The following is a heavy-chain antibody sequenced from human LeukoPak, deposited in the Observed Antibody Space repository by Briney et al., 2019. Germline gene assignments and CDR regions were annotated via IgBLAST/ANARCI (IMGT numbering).Heavy chain of an antibody. CDR3: AREGEGTAMFLYYFDY. Sequence: SETLSLTCAVYGGSFSGYYWSWIRQPPGKGLEWIGEINHSGSTNYNPSLKSRVTISVDTSKNQFSLKLSSVTAADTAVYYCAREGEGTAMFLYYFDYWGQGTLVTVSS. V-gene: IGHV4-34*01. J-gene: IGHJ4*02. CDR1: GGSFSGYY. D-gene: IGHD5-18*01. CDR2: INHSGST.